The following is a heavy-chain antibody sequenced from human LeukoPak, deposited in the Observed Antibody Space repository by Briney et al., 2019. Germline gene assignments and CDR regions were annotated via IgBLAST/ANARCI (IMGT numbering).Heavy chain of an antibody. CDR2: IKQGGSEK. J-gene: IGHJ5*02. Sequence: GGSLRLSCAASGFTFSSYWMSWVRQAPGKGLEWVANIKQGGSEKYYVDSVKGRFTISRDNAKNSLYLQMNSLRAEDTAVYYCATHIVVVPAAIGWFDPWGQGTLVTVSS. D-gene: IGHD2-2*02. CDR1: GFTFSSYW. V-gene: IGHV3-7*01. CDR3: ATHIVVVPAAIGWFDP.